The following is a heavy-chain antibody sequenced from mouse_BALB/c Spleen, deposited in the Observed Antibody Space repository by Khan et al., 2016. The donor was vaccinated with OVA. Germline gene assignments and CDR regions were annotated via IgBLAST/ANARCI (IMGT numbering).Heavy chain of an antibody. J-gene: IGHJ4*01. CDR2: IWSGGST. CDR3: AKGVWSYYYTLDY. V-gene: IGHV2-6-5*01. Sequence: QVQLKESGPGLVAPSQNLSITCTVSGFSLSDYDVSWIRQPPGKGLEWMGVIWSGGSTYYNSALKSRLSISKDNSMSKVFLTMSSLQSDDTAMFYCAKGVWSYYYTLDYWGQGTSVTVSS. CDR1: GFSLSDYD.